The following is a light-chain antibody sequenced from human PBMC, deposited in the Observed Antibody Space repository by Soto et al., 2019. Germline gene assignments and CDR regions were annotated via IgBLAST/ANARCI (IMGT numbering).Light chain of an antibody. CDR2: EVS. CDR1: SSDVGDYKS. J-gene: IGLJ2*01. Sequence: QSALTQPASVSGSPGQSITISCTGTSSDVGDYKSVSWYQQHPGKAPKLMIYEVSNRPSGVSYRFSGSKSGNTASLTISGLQAEDEADYYCAAWDDSLSGVVFGGGTKVTVL. CDR3: AAWDDSLSGVV. V-gene: IGLV2-14*01.